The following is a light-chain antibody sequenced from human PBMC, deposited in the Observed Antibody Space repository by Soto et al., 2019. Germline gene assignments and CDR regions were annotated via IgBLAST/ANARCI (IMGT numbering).Light chain of an antibody. CDR2: EVS. CDR1: SSDVGGYNY. J-gene: IGLJ2*01. CDR3: CSFISSSTLVI. V-gene: IGLV2-14*01. Sequence: QSALTQPASVSGSPGQSITISCTGTSSDVGGYNYVSWYQHHPGKAPKLMIFEVSTRPSGVSNRFSGSKSGNTASLSISGLQAEDEADYYYCSFISSSTLVIFGGGTKLTVL.